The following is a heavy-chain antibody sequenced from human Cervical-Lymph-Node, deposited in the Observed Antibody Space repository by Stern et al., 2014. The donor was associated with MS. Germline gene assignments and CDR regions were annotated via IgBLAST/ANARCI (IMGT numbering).Heavy chain of an antibody. J-gene: IGHJ2*01. CDR1: GFSFDDYA. D-gene: IGHD1-1*01. CDR2: LTWNSDKI. Sequence: VQLVESGGGLVKPGRSLRLSCTASGFSFDDYALHWVRQAPGQGLEWVSGLTWNSDKIAYADSVKGRFTISRDNAKNSLYLQMDSLRPEDTAFYYGVKPYWTQLWASHFDLWGRGSLVTVSS. CDR3: VKPYWTQLWASHFDL. V-gene: IGHV3-9*01.